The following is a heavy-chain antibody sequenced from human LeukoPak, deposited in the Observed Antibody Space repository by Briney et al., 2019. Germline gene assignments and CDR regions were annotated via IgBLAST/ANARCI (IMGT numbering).Heavy chain of an antibody. CDR1: GFTFSSYA. J-gene: IGHJ4*02. D-gene: IGHD6-19*01. V-gene: IGHV3-23*01. CDR3: AKADHSSGWYPDY. Sequence: PGGSLRLSCAASGFTFSSYAMTWVRQAPGKGLEWVSVISGSGDSTYYADSVKGRFTISRDNPKNTLYLQMNSLSAEDTAVYYCAKADHSSGWYPDYWGQGTLVTVSS. CDR2: ISGSGDST.